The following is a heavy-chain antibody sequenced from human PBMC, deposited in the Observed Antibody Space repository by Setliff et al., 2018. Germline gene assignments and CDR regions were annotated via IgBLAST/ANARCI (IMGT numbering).Heavy chain of an antibody. CDR2: IWYDGSNK. D-gene: IGHD2-15*01. CDR3: AKGGALLYYFDF. V-gene: IGHV3-33*06. J-gene: IGHJ4*02. CDR1: GFTLSSYW. Sequence: PGGSLRLSCAASGFTLSSYWMSWVRQAPGKGLEWVAVIWYDGSNKYYADSVKGRFTISRDNSKNTVYLQMNSLRAEDTAVYYCAKGGALLYYFDFWGQGTLVTVSS.